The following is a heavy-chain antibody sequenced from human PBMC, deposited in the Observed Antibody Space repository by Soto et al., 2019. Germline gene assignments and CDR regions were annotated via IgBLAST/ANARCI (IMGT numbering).Heavy chain of an antibody. D-gene: IGHD1-26*01. Sequence: QVQLVQSGAEVKKPGASVKVSCKASGYTFTSYYMHWVRQAPGQGLEWMGIINPSGGSTSYAQKFQGRVTMTRDTSTSTVYMELSSLRSEDTAVYYCARSTAPFSGSYLHNDYWGQGTLVTVSS. CDR2: INPSGGST. CDR3: ARSTAPFSGSYLHNDY. CDR1: GYTFTSYY. J-gene: IGHJ4*02. V-gene: IGHV1-46*01.